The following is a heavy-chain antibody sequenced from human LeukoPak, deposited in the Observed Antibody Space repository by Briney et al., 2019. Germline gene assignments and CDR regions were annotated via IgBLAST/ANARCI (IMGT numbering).Heavy chain of an antibody. CDR1: GYTFTGYY. CDR2: INPNSGGT. J-gene: IGHJ4*02. V-gene: IGHV1-2*02. D-gene: IGHD2-15*01. CDR3: ARETIVVVVAATSRGFDY. Sequence: GSVKVSCLACGYTFTGYYMHWVRQAPGQGVEGMGWINPNSGGTNYAQNFQGGVTMTRDTSIRTAYMELSRLRSDGTAVYYCARETIVVVVAATSRGFDYWGQGTLVTVSS.